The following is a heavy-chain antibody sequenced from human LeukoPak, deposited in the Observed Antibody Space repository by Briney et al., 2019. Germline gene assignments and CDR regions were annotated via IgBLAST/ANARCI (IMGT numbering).Heavy chain of an antibody. CDR2: IYSGGST. J-gene: IGHJ6*03. CDR1: GFTVSSNY. D-gene: IGHD3-22*01. CDR3: ARTPQYYYDSSGYSYDYYYYYMDV. V-gene: IGHV3-53*01. Sequence: GGSLRLSCAASGFTVSSNYMSWVRQAPGKGLEWVSVIYSGGSTYYADSVKSRFTISRDNAKNSLYLQMNSLRVEDTAVYYCARTPQYYYDSSGYSYDYYYYYMDVWGKGTTVTVSS.